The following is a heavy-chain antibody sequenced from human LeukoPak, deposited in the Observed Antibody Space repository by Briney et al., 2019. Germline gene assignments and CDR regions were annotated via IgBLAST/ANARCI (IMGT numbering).Heavy chain of an antibody. J-gene: IGHJ4*02. CDR1: GFNFNNFA. CDR3: AKGAEIDH. Sequence: GGSLRLSCAASGFNFNNFAMSWVRQATGKGPEWLSAMTGPADTTYYAESVKGRFTISRDYSKSMVYLQMTSLRVEDTAIYYCAKGAEIDHWGQGTLVSLSS. V-gene: IGHV3-23*01. CDR2: MTGPADTT.